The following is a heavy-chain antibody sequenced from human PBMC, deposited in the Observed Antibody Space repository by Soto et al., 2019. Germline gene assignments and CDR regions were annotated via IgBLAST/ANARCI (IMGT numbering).Heavy chain of an antibody. CDR1: GGTFSSYA. CDR3: DRHVTAAGYFYGMDV. CDR2: IIPIFGTA. D-gene: IGHD2-2*01. V-gene: IGHV1-69*12. Sequence: QVQLVQSGAEVKKPGSSVKVSCKASGGTFSSYAISWVRQAPGQGLEWMGGIIPIFGTANYAQKFQGRVTIHADEATSTAYLEPSSLRSEDTAVYYCDRHVTAAGYFYGMDVWGQGTTVTVSS. J-gene: IGHJ6*02.